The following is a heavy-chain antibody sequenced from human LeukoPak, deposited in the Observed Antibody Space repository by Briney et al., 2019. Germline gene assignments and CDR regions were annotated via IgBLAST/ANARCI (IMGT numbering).Heavy chain of an antibody. CDR2: INPSGGST. J-gene: IGHJ5*02. Sequence: ASVKVSCKASGYTFADYYMNWVRQAPGQGLEWMGIINPSGGSTSYAQKFQGRVTMTRDMSTSTVYMELSSLRSEDTAVYYCAGRRRLSWFDPWGQGTLVTVSS. D-gene: IGHD3-16*01. V-gene: IGHV1-46*01. CDR3: AGRRRLSWFDP. CDR1: GYTFADYY.